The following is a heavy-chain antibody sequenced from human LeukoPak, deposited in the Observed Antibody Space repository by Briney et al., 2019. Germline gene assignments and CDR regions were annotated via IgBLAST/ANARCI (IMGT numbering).Heavy chain of an antibody. D-gene: IGHD1-26*01. CDR1: GFTFSGSA. Sequence: GGSLRLSCAASGFTFSGSAMHWVRQASGKGLEWVGRIRSKANSYATAYAASVKGRFTISRDDSKNTAYLQMNSLKTEDTAVYYCTRGGGGSLLGEDYWGQGTLVTVSS. J-gene: IGHJ4*02. CDR2: IRSKANSYAT. V-gene: IGHV3-73*01. CDR3: TRGGGGSLLGEDY.